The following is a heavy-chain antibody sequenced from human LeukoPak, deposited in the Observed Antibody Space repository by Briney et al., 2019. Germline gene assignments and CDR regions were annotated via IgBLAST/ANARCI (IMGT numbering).Heavy chain of an antibody. CDR3: ARDGDPLESLYYYGMDV. CDR1: GYNFIGYG. J-gene: IGHJ6*02. D-gene: IGHD3-3*01. Sequence: GASVKVSCKASGYNFIGYGISWVRQAPGQGLEWMGWISGHNGDTDYAQNFQHRVTMTTDTSTSTASMELRSLTSDDTAVYYCARDGDPLESLYYYGMDVWGQGTTVTVSS. V-gene: IGHV1-18*01. CDR2: ISGHNGDT.